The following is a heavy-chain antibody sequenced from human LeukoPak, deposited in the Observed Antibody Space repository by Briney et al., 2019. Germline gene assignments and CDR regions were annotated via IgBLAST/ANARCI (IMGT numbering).Heavy chain of an antibody. Sequence: GGYLRLSCAASGFTLSDYYMSWMRQGPGKGLEWVSYISSRGSTIYYADSVKGRFTISRDNAKNSLYLQMNSLRVEDTAMYYCARRDYSNYGYFDYWGQGTLVTVSS. CDR3: ARRDYSNYGYFDY. CDR1: GFTLSDYY. J-gene: IGHJ4*02. V-gene: IGHV3-11*04. CDR2: ISSRGSTI. D-gene: IGHD4-11*01.